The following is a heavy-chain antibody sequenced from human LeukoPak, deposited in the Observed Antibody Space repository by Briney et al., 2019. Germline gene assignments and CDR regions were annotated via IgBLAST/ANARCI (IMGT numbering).Heavy chain of an antibody. CDR1: GFTFSSCG. V-gene: IGHV3-30*02. J-gene: IGHJ5*02. CDR2: TWYDGSIQ. D-gene: IGHD3-10*01. Sequence: GGSLRLSCAASGFTFSSCGMHWVRQAPGKGLEWVAFTWYDGSIQYYGDSVKGRFTISRDNSNNTVYLQMNSLTAEDTALYYCTKRAEFGGFDPWGQGTLVTVSS. CDR3: TKRAEFGGFDP.